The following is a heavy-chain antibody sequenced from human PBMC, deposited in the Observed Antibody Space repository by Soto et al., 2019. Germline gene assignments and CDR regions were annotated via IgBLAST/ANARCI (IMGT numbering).Heavy chain of an antibody. Sequence: QVHLQESGPGLVKPSETLSLSCTVSGGFISSYYWSWCRQSPGKRMEWIGYVHHSWGSSYNPSLQSRVAISLDTSKSQFSLKVTSVTVTDTAVYYCARQGFGPLHGLVDVWGQGTTVTVSS. CDR3: ARQGFGPLHGLVDV. J-gene: IGHJ6*02. CDR1: GGFISSYY. V-gene: IGHV4-59*08. D-gene: IGHD3-10*01. CDR2: VHHSWGS.